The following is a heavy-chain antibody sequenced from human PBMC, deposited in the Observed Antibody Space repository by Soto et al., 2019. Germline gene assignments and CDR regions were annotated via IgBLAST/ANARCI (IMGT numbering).Heavy chain of an antibody. V-gene: IGHV1-18*01. J-gene: IGHJ2*01. D-gene: IGHD2-15*01. CDR1: GYTFTNYA. Sequence: QVQLVQSGAEVKKPGASVKVSCQASGYTFTNYAISWVRQAPGQGLEWMGWISASTRNTDQAQNFQGRVTMTIDTSTNTANMELSSLSSDDTAVYYCASGYCSVGSCYAFWHLDLGGRGTLVTVAS. CDR3: ASGYCSVGSCYAFWHLDL. CDR2: ISASTRNT.